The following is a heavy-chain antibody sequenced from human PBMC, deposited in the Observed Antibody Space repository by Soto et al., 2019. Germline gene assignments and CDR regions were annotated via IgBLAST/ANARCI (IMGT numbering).Heavy chain of an antibody. V-gene: IGHV3-33*01. Sequence: QVQLVESGGGVVQPGRSLRLSCAASGFTFSSYGMHWVRQAPGKGLEWVAVIWDDGSNKYYADSVKGRFTISRDNSKNTLYLQMTSLRAEDTAVYYCARDQTGAFDYWGQGTLVTVSS. CDR2: IWDDGSNK. D-gene: IGHD3-10*01. CDR1: GFTFSSYG. J-gene: IGHJ4*02. CDR3: ARDQTGAFDY.